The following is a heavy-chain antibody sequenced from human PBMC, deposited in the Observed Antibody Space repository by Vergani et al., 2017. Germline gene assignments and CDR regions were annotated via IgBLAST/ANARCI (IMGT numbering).Heavy chain of an antibody. J-gene: IGHJ4*02. CDR1: GGSISSYY. CDR3: ASRYYDFWSGPGHFDY. V-gene: IGHV4-4*07. Sequence: QVQLQESGPGLVKPSETLSLTCTVSGGSISSYYWSWIRQPPGKGLEWIGRIYTSGSTNYNPSLKSRVTISVDTSKNQFSLKLSSVTAADTAMYYCASRYYDFWSGPGHFDYWGQGTLVTVSS. CDR2: IYTSGST. D-gene: IGHD3-3*01.